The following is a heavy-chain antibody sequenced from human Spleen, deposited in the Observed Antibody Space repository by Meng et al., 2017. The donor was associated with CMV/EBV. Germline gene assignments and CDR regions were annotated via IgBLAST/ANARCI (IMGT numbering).Heavy chain of an antibody. CDR2: INHSGST. Sequence: SETLSLTCAVYGGSFSGYYWSWIRQPPGKGLEWIGEINHSGSTNYNPSLKSRVTISVDTAKNQFSLKLSSVTAADTAVYYCARGLGYGDYRSDYWGQGTLVTVSS. CDR1: GGSFSGYY. D-gene: IGHD4-17*01. V-gene: IGHV4-34*01. CDR3: ARGLGYGDYRSDY. J-gene: IGHJ4*02.